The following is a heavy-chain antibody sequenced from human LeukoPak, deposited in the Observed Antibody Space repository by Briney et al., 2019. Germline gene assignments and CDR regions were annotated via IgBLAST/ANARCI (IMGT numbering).Heavy chain of an antibody. Sequence: GGSLRLSCAASGFTFSSYGMHWVRQAPGKGLEWVAFIRYDGSNKYYADSVKGRFTISRDNSKNTLYLQMNSLRAEDTAVYYCARVLRYCSGGNCYSGGLGYMDVWGKGTTVTVSS. CDR3: ARVLRYCSGGNCYSGGLGYMDV. V-gene: IGHV3-30*02. CDR2: IRYDGSNK. CDR1: GFTFSSYG. D-gene: IGHD2-15*01. J-gene: IGHJ6*03.